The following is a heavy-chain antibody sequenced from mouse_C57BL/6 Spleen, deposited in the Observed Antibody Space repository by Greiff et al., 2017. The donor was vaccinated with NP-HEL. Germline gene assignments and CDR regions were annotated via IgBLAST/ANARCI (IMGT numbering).Heavy chain of an antibody. D-gene: IGHD2-4*01. Sequence: QVQLQQPGAELVMPGASVKLSCKASGYTFTSYWMHWVKQRPGQGLEWIGEIDPSDSYTNYNQKFKGKSTLTVDKSSSTAYMQLSSLTSEDSAVYYCARKGNDSPFAYWGHRTLVTVSA. V-gene: IGHV1-69*01. J-gene: IGHJ3*01. CDR2: IDPSDSYT. CDR3: ARKGNDSPFAY. CDR1: GYTFTSYW.